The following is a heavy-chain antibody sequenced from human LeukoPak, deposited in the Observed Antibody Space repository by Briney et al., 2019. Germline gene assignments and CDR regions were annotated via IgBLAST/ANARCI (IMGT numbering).Heavy chain of an antibody. Sequence: PGGSLRLSCTASGFTFSSYAMSWVRQAPGKGLEWVSIISGSGYSTYYADSVKGRFTISRDNSKNTLYLQMNGLRAEDTAVYYCAKVLGMYGSSGYAWYFDYWGQGTLVTVSS. CDR1: GFTFSSYA. V-gene: IGHV3-23*01. CDR2: ISGSGYST. CDR3: AKVLGMYGSSGYAWYFDY. J-gene: IGHJ4*02. D-gene: IGHD6-25*01.